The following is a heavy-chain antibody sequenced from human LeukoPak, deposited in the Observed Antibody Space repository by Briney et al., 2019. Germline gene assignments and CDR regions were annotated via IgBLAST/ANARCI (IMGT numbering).Heavy chain of an antibody. D-gene: IGHD3-10*01. V-gene: IGHV4-61*01. CDR2: IYYSGST. CDR1: SGSISTSNYY. J-gene: IGHJ5*02. CDR3: ARGGYYGSGNDFRFDP. Sequence: SETLSLTCTVSSGSISTSNYYWSWIRQPPGKGLERIGYIYYSGSTNYKPSLKSRVTISVDTSKNQFSLKLSSVTAADTAVYYCARGGYYGSGNDFRFDPWGQGTLVTVSS.